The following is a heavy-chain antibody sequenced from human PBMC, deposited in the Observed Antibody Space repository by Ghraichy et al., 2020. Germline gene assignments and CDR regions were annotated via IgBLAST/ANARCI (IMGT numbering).Heavy chain of an antibody. CDR3: ARALGFLRPHSL. CDR1: GFTVSSNY. CDR2: IYSGGST. Sequence: GGSLRLSCAASGFTVSSNYMSWVRQAPGKGLEWVSVIYSGGSTYYADSVKGRFTISRDNSKNTLYLQMNSLRAEDTAVYYCARALGFLRPHSLWGQGTLVTVSS. D-gene: IGHD3-3*01. V-gene: IGHV3-66*01. J-gene: IGHJ4*02.